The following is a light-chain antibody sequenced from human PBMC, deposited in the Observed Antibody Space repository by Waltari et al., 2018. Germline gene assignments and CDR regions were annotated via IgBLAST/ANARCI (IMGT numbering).Light chain of an antibody. J-gene: IGLJ3*02. CDR2: DVT. CDR1: SSDIGVYNF. V-gene: IGLV2-14*03. Sequence: QSALTQPASVSGSPGQSITIPCTGTSSDIGVYNFVSWYQQQSGKAPRVLIYDVTKRPSGIANLFLGSKSGSSACRAVSGLQGDDEADYYCSSYSSRSTWVFGGGTKVTVL. CDR3: SSYSSRSTWV.